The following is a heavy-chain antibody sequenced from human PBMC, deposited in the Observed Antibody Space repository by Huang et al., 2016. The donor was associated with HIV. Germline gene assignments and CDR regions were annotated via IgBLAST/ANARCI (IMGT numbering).Heavy chain of an antibody. CDR3: ARDHHDFWRGYRRMYFFDH. V-gene: IGHV4-59*11. J-gene: IGHJ4*02. CDR1: GGSISTHY. D-gene: IGHD3-3*01. CDR2: IEYSGST. Sequence: QVQLQESGPGLVKPSETLSLTCTVSGGSISTHYWSWIRQPPGKGLEWTGSIEYSGSTNYSPSLKRRVTILLDTSKNQFSLRVNSVTAADTAMYYCARDHHDFWRGYRRMYFFDHWGQGTLVTVSS.